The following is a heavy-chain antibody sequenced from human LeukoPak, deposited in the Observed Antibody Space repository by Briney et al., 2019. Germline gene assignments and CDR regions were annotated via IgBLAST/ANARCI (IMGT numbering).Heavy chain of an antibody. Sequence: TGGSLRLSCAASGFTLSDYDIHWVSQPIGKGLDWVSGLGSAGDKYHAGSERGRFTISREDAENSVYLQMNGLKPEDTAIYYCARAKRETSTRPWTSGMDVWGQGTRVTVSS. D-gene: IGHD3/OR15-3a*01. CDR2: LGSAGDK. V-gene: IGHV3-13*01. J-gene: IGHJ6*02. CDR1: GFTLSDYD. CDR3: ARAKRETSTRPWTSGMDV.